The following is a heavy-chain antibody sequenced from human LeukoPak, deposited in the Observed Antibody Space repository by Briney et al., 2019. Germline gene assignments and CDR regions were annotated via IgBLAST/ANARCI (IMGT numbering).Heavy chain of an antibody. CDR3: AKGGWLGY. Sequence: PGGSLRLSCAATGFTFSTYAMSWVRQAPGKGLEWVSALSDDGGHTYYADSVKGRFTISRDNSKNTLYLQMNSPRAEDTAVYHCAKGGWLGYWGQGTLVTVSS. J-gene: IGHJ4*02. D-gene: IGHD6-19*01. CDR2: LSDDGGHT. CDR1: GFTFSTYA. V-gene: IGHV3-23*01.